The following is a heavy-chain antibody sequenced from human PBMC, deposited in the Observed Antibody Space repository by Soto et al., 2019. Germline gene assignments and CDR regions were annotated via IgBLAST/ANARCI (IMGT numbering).Heavy chain of an antibody. CDR3: AKDRGGTGWPFDH. D-gene: IGHD6-19*01. Sequence: GGSRRHSCTPSGFTFGNFAMSWVRQAPGKGLEWVSSISAGGATTYYADSVKGRVTMSRDNSKNTLSLQMISLRAEDSAVYYCAKDRGGTGWPFDHWGQGTLVTVSS. CDR1: GFTFGNFA. V-gene: IGHV3-23*01. CDR2: ISAGGATT. J-gene: IGHJ4*02.